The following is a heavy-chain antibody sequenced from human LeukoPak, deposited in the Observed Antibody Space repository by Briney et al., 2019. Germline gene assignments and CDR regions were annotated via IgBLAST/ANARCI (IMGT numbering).Heavy chain of an antibody. CDR2: IKEDGTEI. CDR1: GFTFTKYW. J-gene: IGHJ4*02. V-gene: IGHV3-7*01. CDR3: ARPSDDNTWYYFEY. D-gene: IGHD2-15*01. Sequence: GGSLRLSCAASGFTFTKYWMSWVRHLPGKGLEWVANIKEDGTEIYYMDSVKGRFTVSRDNAKNSVDLQMNSLRAEDSAVYYCARPSDDNTWYYFEYWGQGTLVTVSS.